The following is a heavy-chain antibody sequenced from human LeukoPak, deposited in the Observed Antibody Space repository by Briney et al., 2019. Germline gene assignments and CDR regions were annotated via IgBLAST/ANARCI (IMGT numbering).Heavy chain of an antibody. CDR3: ARDGYCSGGSCYNFDY. CDR1: GFTFSSYG. V-gene: IGHV3-33*01. D-gene: IGHD2-15*01. J-gene: IGHJ4*02. Sequence: GRSLRLSCAASGFTFSSYGMHWVRQAPGKELEWVAVIWYDGSKKYYADSVKGRFTISRDNSKNTLYLQMNSLRAEDTAVYYCARDGYCSGGSCYNFDYWGQGTLVTVSS. CDR2: IWYDGSKK.